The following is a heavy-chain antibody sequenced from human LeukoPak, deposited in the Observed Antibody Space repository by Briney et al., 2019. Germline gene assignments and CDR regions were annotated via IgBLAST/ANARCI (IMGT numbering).Heavy chain of an antibody. CDR3: ARHLRFYDILTGYYTPYFDY. CDR2: IYYSGST. CDR1: GGSFSGYY. D-gene: IGHD3-9*01. J-gene: IGHJ4*02. Sequence: PSETLSLTCAVYGGSFSGYYWSWIRQPPGKGLEWIGSIYYSGSTYYNPSLKSRVTISVDTSKNQFSLKLSSVTAADTAVYYCARHLRFYDILTGYYTPYFDYWGQGTLVTVSS. V-gene: IGHV4-34*01.